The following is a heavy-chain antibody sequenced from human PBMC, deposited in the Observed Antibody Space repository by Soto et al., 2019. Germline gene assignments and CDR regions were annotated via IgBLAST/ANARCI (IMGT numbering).Heavy chain of an antibody. D-gene: IGHD2-2*01. CDR3: AKGRGSRKSPFDP. J-gene: IGHJ5*02. CDR1: GGSFSGYY. CDR2: INHSGST. Sequence: ASGTLSLPRAVFGGSFSGYYLSWIRPPPGKGLEWIGGINHSGSTHYNPSLKSRVTISVDTSQNQFSLQLSPVTAADTAVFYFAKGRGSRKSPFDPWGQGTLVTVSS. V-gene: IGHV4-34*01.